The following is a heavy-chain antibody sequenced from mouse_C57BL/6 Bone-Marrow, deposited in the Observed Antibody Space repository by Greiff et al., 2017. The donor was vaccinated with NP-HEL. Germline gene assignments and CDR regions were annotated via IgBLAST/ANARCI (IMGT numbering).Heavy chain of an antibody. V-gene: IGHV5-4*03. CDR3: ARLDDYDWNYDMDY. Sequence: EVMLVESGGGLVKPGGSLKLSCAASGFTFSSYAMSWVRQTPEKRLEWVATISAGGSYTYYPDNVTGRFPISRDNDKNKLYLQMSHLKAEDTAMYYCARLDDYDWNYDMDYWGQGTSVTVSS. CDR2: ISAGGSYT. CDR1: GFTFSSYA. D-gene: IGHD2-4*01. J-gene: IGHJ4*01.